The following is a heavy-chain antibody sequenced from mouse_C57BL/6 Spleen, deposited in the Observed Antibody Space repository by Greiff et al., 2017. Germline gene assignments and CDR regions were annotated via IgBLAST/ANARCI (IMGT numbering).Heavy chain of an antibody. V-gene: IGHV1-53*01. CDR2: INPSNGGT. CDR3: ARGDSNYRYWYFDV. Sequence: QVQLQQPGTELVKPGASVKLSCKASGYTFTSYWMHWVKQRPGQGLEWIGNINPSNGGTNYNEKFKSKATLTVDKSSSTAYMQLSSLTSEDSAVDYCARGDSNYRYWYFDVWGTGTTVTVSS. CDR1: GYTFTSYW. D-gene: IGHD2-5*01. J-gene: IGHJ1*03.